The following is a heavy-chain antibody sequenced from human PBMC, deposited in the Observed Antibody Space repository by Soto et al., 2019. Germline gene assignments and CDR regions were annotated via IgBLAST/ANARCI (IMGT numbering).Heavy chain of an antibody. CDR1: GFTFNIHA. CDR3: AKGSPYYYDPPPGI. Sequence: PGGSLRLSCAASGFTFNIHAMGWVRQAPGKGLEWVSGISGSGGSTYYADFVKGRFTISRDNSKNTVYLQMNSLRVEDTAVYYCAKGSPYYYDPPPGIWGQGTLVTVSS. D-gene: IGHD3-22*01. J-gene: IGHJ4*02. CDR2: ISGSGGST. V-gene: IGHV3-23*01.